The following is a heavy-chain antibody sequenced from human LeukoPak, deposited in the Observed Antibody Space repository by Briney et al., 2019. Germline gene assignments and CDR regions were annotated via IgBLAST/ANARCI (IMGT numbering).Heavy chain of an antibody. CDR1: GFTFNNYA. D-gene: IGHD5-18*01. Sequence: GALRLSCAASGFTFNNYAMTWVRQAPGKGLGWVSTISDSVSGGSTYYADSVKGRFTISRDNSKNTLYLQMNSLRAEDTAVYHCARDRTGYSYGYFLSPWGQGTLVTVTS. J-gene: IGHJ5*02. CDR2: ISDSVSGGST. CDR3: ARDRTGYSYGYFLSP. V-gene: IGHV3-23*01.